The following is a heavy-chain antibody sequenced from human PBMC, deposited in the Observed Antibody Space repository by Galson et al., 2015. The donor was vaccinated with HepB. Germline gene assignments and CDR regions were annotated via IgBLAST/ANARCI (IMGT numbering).Heavy chain of an antibody. V-gene: IGHV3-33*01. D-gene: IGHD1-26*01. CDR1: GFTFSSYG. Sequence: SLRLSCAAPGFTFSSYGMHWVRQAPGKGLEWVAVIWYDGSNKYYADSVKGRFTISRDNSKNTLYLQMNSLRAEDTAVYYCARGGSGSYSWGQGTLVTVSS. J-gene: IGHJ4*02. CDR3: ARGGSGSYS. CDR2: IWYDGSNK.